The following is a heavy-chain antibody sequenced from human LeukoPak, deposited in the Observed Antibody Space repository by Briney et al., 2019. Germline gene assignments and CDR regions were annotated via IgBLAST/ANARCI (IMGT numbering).Heavy chain of an antibody. D-gene: IGHD3-22*01. CDR1: GFTFSSYG. Sequence: PGGSLRLSCAASGFTFSSYGMHWVRQAPGKGLERVAVISYDGSNKYYADSVKGRFTISRDNSKNTLYLQMNSLRAEDTAVYYCAKASRGYYDSSALIDYWGQGTLVTVSS. J-gene: IGHJ4*02. CDR3: AKASRGYYDSSALIDY. CDR2: ISYDGSNK. V-gene: IGHV3-30*18.